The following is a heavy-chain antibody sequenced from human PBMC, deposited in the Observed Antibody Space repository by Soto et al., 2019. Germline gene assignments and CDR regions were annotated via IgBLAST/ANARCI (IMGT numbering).Heavy chain of an antibody. J-gene: IGHJ5*02. V-gene: IGHV3-74*01. CDR2: INSNGRTI. CDR3: AREYCSSTSCLNWFDP. D-gene: IGHD2-2*01. CDR1: GVTCSDYW. Sequence: GGSLRLSCAAAGVTCSDYWMHWVRQAPGKGLVWVSRINSNGRTISYADSVKGRFTISRDNAKNTVYLQMNSLRAEDTAVYYCAREYCSSTSCLNWFDPWGQGTLVTVSS.